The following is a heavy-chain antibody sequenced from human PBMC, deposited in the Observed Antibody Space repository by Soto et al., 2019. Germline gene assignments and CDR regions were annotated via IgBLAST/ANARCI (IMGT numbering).Heavy chain of an antibody. CDR2: IYPGDSDT. D-gene: IGHD3-3*01. J-gene: IGHJ6*01. V-gene: IGHV5-51*01. Sequence: GESRKISCKGSGYSFTSYCIGWVRQMPGKGLEWIGIIYPGDSDTRYSPSFPGRCTISPDQTIRTPYLQWSSLKASDPAMYSWARHSRWTYYDFWSGYSPTTHNYYYSYGMEVWGQGTTVTVYS. CDR3: ARHSRWTYYDFWSGYSPTTHNYYYSYGMEV. CDR1: GYSFTSYC.